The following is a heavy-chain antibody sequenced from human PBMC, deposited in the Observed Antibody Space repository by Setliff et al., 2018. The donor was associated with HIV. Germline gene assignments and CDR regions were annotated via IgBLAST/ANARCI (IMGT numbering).Heavy chain of an antibody. J-gene: IGHJ4*02. V-gene: IGHV3-30*02. CDR1: GFIFSAYN. Sequence: PGGSLRLSCAASGFIFSAYNMHWARQAPGKGLEWVTFISSDGNYKIYADSVKGRFTVSRANSKNTVYLQVNSPRPEDTAVYYCARDERWSLDYWGQGTLVTVSS. D-gene: IGHD2-8*01. CDR3: ARDERWSLDY. CDR2: ISSDGNYK.